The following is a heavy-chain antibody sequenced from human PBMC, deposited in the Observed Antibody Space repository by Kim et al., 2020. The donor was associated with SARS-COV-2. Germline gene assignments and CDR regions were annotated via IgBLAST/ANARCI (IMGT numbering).Heavy chain of an antibody. J-gene: IGHJ4*02. V-gene: IGHV3-23*01. D-gene: IGHD3-10*01. CDR3: AKSSHGSGRRYYFDY. Sequence: DSVKGRFTISRDNSKNTLYLQMNSLTAEDTAVYYCAKSSHGSGRRYYFDYWGQGTLVTVSS.